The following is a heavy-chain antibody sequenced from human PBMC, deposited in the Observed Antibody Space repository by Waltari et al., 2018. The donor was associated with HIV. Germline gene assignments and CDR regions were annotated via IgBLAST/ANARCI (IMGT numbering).Heavy chain of an antibody. CDR1: GATFLNSA. D-gene: IGHD6-6*01. J-gene: IGHJ6*02. Sequence: QVQLVQSGAEVKKPGSSLKVSCTASGATFLNSALNWVRQAPGQGLEWIGGIIPIFGTPKYAQKLRGRVTIAADESKSTAYMELRSLRSDDTAVYYCAIGTRPSEYNYHGMDVWGHRTSVTVS. V-gene: IGHV1-69*01. CDR3: AIGTRPSEYNYHGMDV. CDR2: IIPIFGTP.